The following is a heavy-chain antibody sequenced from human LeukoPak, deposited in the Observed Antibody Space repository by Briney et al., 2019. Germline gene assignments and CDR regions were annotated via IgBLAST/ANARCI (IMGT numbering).Heavy chain of an antibody. V-gene: IGHV4-39*01. J-gene: IGHJ4*01. CDR1: GGSISINSYY. CDR2: VYYSGNT. Sequence: SETLSLTCIVSGGSISINSYYWVWIRQPPGKGLEWIGSVYYSGNTYYSPPLRSRVTISVGTSKNQFSLKRSPVTAADTAIYYCASSDYYYGDFDYCGHGTLCTVS. CDR3: ASSDYYYGDFDY. D-gene: IGHD3-22*01.